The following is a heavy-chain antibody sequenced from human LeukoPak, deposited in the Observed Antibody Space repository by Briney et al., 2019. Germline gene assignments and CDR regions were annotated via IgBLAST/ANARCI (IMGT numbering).Heavy chain of an antibody. V-gene: IGHV4-38-2*02. CDR3: ARDIAPRGCSGYDVYWFDP. J-gene: IGHJ5*02. Sequence: SETLSLTCTVSGYSISSGYYWGWIRQPPGKGLEWIGSIYYSGSTYYNPSLKSRVTISVDTSKNQFSLKLSSVTAADTAVYYCARDIAPRGCSGYDVYWFDPWGQGTLVTVSS. CDR1: GYSISSGYY. CDR2: IYYSGST. D-gene: IGHD5-12*01.